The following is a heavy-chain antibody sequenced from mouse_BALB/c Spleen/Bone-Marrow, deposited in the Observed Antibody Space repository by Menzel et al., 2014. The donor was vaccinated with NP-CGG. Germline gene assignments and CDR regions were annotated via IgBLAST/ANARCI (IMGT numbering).Heavy chain of an antibody. Sequence: EVKVVESGGGLVQPGGSLKLSCAASGFDFSRYWMSWVRQAPGKGLEWIGEINPDSSTINYTPSLKDKFIISRDNATSTLSLQMSKVRSADAALDYYASPNASPDSLDYWGQGTSVTVSS. CDR1: GFDFSRYW. V-gene: IGHV4-1*02. J-gene: IGHJ4*01. CDR3: ASPNASPDSLDY. CDR2: INPDSSTI.